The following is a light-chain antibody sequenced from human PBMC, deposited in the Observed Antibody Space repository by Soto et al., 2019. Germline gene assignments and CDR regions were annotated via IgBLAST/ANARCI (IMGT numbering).Light chain of an antibody. V-gene: IGKV3-20*01. CDR2: GAS. CDR1: QSISSNY. J-gene: IGKJ1*01. CDR3: QQYVSWT. Sequence: EIVLTQSPGTLSVSPGERATLSSRASQSISSNYLAWYQQKPGQAPRILIYGASSRATGISDRFSGSGSGTDFTLTISRLEPEDSAIYYCQQYVSWTFGQGTKVEIK.